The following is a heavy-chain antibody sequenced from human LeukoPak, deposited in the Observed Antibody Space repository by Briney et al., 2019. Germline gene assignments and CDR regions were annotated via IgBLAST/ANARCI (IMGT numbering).Heavy chain of an antibody. D-gene: IGHD3-10*01. CDR3: ARDTDYYGSGRHGYFDH. CDR2: IYSGGST. CDR1: GLTISNNF. V-gene: IGHV3-66*01. J-gene: IGHJ1*01. Sequence: PGGSLRLSCVASGLTISNNFMGWVRQAPGKGLEWVSLIYSGGSTYSADSVKGRFTISRDNSKNTLHLQMNSLRVEDTAVYYCARDTDYYGSGRHGYFDHWGQGTLVTVSS.